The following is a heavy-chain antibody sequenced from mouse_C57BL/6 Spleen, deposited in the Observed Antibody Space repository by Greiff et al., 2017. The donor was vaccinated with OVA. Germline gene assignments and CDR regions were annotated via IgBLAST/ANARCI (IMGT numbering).Heavy chain of an antibody. V-gene: IGHV1-81*01. Sequence: QVQLQQSGAELARPGASVKLSCKASGYTFTSYGISWVKQRPGQGLEWIGEIYPRSGNTYYNEKFKGKATLTADKSSSTAYMELRSLTSEDSAVYFCAKGGYDYDVTAWFAYWGQGTLVTVSA. D-gene: IGHD2-4*01. CDR2: IYPRSGNT. J-gene: IGHJ3*01. CDR1: GYTFTSYG. CDR3: AKGGYDYDVTAWFAY.